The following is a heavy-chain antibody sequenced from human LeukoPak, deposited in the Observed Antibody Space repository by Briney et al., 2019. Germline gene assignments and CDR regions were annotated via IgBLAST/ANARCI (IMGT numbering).Heavy chain of an antibody. D-gene: IGHD6-13*01. V-gene: IGHV3-23*01. CDR2: ISGSGDKK. J-gene: IGHJ4*02. CDR3: AKSKGSSSWNEDDY. CDR1: GFTVSTNY. Sequence: PGGSLRLSCAASGFTVSTNYMSWVRQAPGKGLEWVSAISGSGDKKYYADPVKGRFIISRDNSKNTLYLEMNSLKAEDTAVYYCAKSKGSSSWNEDDYWGQGTLVTVSS.